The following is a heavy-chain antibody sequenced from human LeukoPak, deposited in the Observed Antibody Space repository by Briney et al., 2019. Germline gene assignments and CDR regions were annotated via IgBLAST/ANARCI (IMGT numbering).Heavy chain of an antibody. J-gene: IGHJ5*02. CDR2: ISTNGDST. Sequence: GGSLRLSCAASGFTFSSYTMHWVRQAPGKGLESVSAISTNGDSTYYVNSVKDRFTTSRDNSKNTLHLQMGSLRAEDQAVYYCAREFDGGFDPWGQGTLVTVSS. CDR3: AREFDGGFDP. V-gene: IGHV3-64*01. D-gene: IGHD3-16*01. CDR1: GFTFSSYT.